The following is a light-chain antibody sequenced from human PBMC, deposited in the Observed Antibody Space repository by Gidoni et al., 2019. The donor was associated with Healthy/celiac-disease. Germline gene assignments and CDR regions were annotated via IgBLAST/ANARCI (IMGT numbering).Light chain of an antibody. V-gene: IGLV1-44*01. Sequence: QSVLTQPPSASGTPGQRVTISSSGSSSTIGSNTVNWYQQLPGTAPKRLIYSNNQRPSGVPDRFSGSKSGTSASLAISGLQSEDEADYYCAAWDDSLNGVFGGGTKLTVL. CDR3: AAWDDSLNGV. CDR1: SSTIGSNT. J-gene: IGLJ3*02. CDR2: SNN.